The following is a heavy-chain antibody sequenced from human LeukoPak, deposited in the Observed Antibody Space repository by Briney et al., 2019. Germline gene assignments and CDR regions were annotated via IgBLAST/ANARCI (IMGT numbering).Heavy chain of an antibody. V-gene: IGHV4-39*07. D-gene: IGHD2-21*01. J-gene: IGHJ5*02. CDR3: ARDGVGILRNWFDP. Sequence: SETLSLTCTVSGGSISSSSYFWGWIRQPPGKGLEWIGTIYYSGSTYYRSSLKSRVTISVDTSKNQFSLKLSSVTAADTAVYYCARDGVGILRNWFDPWGQGILVTVSS. CDR2: IYYSGST. CDR1: GGSISSSSYF.